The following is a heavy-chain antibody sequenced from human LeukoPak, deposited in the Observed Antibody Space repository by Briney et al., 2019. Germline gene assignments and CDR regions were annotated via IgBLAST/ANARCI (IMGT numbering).Heavy chain of an antibody. D-gene: IGHD2-15*01. J-gene: IGHJ4*02. CDR3: ARDDWGCSGGSCYAFDY. Sequence: PGGSLRLSCAASGFTVSCNYMSWVRQAPGKGLEWVSVIYGGGSTYYADSVKGRFTISRDNSKNTLYLQMNSLRAEDTAVYYCARDDWGCSGGSCYAFDYWGQGTLVTVSS. V-gene: IGHV3-66*01. CDR1: GFTVSCNY. CDR2: IYGGGST.